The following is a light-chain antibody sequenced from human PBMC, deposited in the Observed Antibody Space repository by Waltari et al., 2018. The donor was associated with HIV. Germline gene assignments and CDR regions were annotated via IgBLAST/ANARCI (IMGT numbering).Light chain of an antibody. J-gene: IGLJ2*01. CDR1: NSNIRTYA. V-gene: IGLV1-44*01. CDR2: SNT. Sequence: QSVLTHPPSASGAPGQRVSISCSGGNSNIRTYAVPSHQQLPGTAPKLLIYSNTQRPSGVPDRFSGSKSGTSASLAIGGLQSEDEADYYCAAWDDSLSGSVVFGGGTKLTVL. CDR3: AAWDDSLSGSVV.